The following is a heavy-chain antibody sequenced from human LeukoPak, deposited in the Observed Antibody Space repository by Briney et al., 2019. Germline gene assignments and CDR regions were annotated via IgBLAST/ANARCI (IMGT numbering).Heavy chain of an antibody. V-gene: IGHV1-69*01. Sequence: SVKVSCKASGGTFNTDAVSWVRQAPGQGLEWMGGIIPILGIPNYAQKFQGRVTITADESTSTANMELSSLRSEDTAVYYCARGEQAGLWFGDTAFHHWGQGTLVTVSS. D-gene: IGHD3-10*01. CDR3: ARGEQAGLWFGDTAFHH. CDR1: GGTFNTDA. CDR2: IIPILGIP. J-gene: IGHJ1*01.